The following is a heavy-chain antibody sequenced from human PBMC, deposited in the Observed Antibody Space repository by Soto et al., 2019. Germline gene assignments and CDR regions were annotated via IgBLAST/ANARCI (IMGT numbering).Heavy chain of an antibody. V-gene: IGHV4-34*01. J-gene: IGHJ4*02. D-gene: IGHD2-15*01. Sequence: QVQLQQWGAGLLKTSETLSLTCAVYGGSLSGYYWTWIRQPPGKGREWIGEIVHLGSSNYNPSLKKRVTISVDTSKDQFSLKLCSMAAADTAVYYCARGRKVCSEGSCYSLGYWGQGALVTVSS. CDR3: ARGRKVCSEGSCYSLGY. CDR2: IVHLGSS. CDR1: GGSLSGYY.